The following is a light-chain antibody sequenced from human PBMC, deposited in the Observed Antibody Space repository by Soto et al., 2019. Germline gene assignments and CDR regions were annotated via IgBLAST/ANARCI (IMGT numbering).Light chain of an antibody. CDR3: QQRNIWPPVT. J-gene: IGKJ5*01. V-gene: IGKV3-11*01. CDR1: PSVPNY. CDR2: GAF. Sequence: EIVLSQSPATVSLSPGDRATPSARASPSVPNYLAWYQQKPGQAPRLLIYGAFNRATGIPARFSGSGSGADFTLTTSSLEPEDFAVYYCQQRNIWPPVTFGQGTRLDIK.